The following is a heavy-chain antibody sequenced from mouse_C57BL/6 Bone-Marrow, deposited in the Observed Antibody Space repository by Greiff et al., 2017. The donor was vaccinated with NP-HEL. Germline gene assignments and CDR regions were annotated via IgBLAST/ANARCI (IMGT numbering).Heavy chain of an antibody. D-gene: IGHD4-1*01. V-gene: IGHV1-4*01. CDR2: INPSSGYT. Sequence: QVQLKESGAELARPGASVKMSCKASGYTFTSYTMHWVKQRPGQGLEWIGYINPSSGYTKYNQKFKDKATLTADKSSSTAYMQLSSLTSEDSAVYYCARVGKNYFDYRGQGTTLTVSS. CDR1: GYTFTSYT. CDR3: ARVGKNYFDY. J-gene: IGHJ2*01.